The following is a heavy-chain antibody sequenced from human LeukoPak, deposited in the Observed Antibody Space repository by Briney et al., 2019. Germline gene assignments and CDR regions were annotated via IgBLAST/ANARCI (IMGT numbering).Heavy chain of an antibody. J-gene: IGHJ4*02. Sequence: GGSLRLSCAASGFTFSSYALSWVHQAPGKGLEWVSAISGSGGSTYYADSVKGRFTISRDNSKNTLYLQMNSLRAEDTAVYYCAKESGYSYGYFDYWGQGTLVTVSS. CDR2: ISGSGGST. CDR1: GFTFSSYA. V-gene: IGHV3-23*01. D-gene: IGHD5-18*01. CDR3: AKESGYSYGYFDY.